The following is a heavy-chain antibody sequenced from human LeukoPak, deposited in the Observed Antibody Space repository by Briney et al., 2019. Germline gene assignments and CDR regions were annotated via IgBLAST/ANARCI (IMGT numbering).Heavy chain of an antibody. CDR2: INHSGST. Sequence: SETLSLTCTVPGGSISSYYWSWIRQPPGKGLEWIGEINHSGSTNYNPSLKSRVTISVDTSKNQFSLKLSSVTAADTAVYYCASSGKIRDYYGMDVWGQGTTVTVSS. CDR1: GGSISSYY. D-gene: IGHD4-23*01. J-gene: IGHJ6*02. V-gene: IGHV4-34*01. CDR3: ASSGKIRDYYGMDV.